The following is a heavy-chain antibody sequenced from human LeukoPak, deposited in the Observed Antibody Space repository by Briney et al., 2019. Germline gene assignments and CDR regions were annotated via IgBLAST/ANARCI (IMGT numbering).Heavy chain of an antibody. V-gene: IGHV3-9*01. D-gene: IGHD6-13*01. CDR3: AKDIGLYSSYMDV. Sequence: GGSLILSCSAAGFTFDDYAMHRFRQAPGKGLEWVSGISWHSGSIGYADSVKGRFTISRDNAKNARYLQMSRHRAEDKVLYYCAKDIGLYSSYMDVWGKGTTVTVSS. CDR2: ISWHSGSI. CDR1: GFTFDDYA. J-gene: IGHJ6*03.